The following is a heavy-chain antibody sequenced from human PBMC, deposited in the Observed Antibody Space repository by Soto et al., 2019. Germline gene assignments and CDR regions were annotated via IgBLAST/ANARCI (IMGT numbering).Heavy chain of an antibody. V-gene: IGHV3-30*18. J-gene: IGHJ4*02. CDR1: GFTFSSYG. D-gene: IGHD3-22*01. CDR2: ISYDGSNK. Sequence: GGSLRLSCAASGFTFSSYGMHWVRQAPGKGLEWVAVISYDGSNKYYADSVKGRFTISRDNSKNTLYLQMNSLSAEDTAVYYCAKTTHYYDSSGYYWSPDYWGQGTLVTVSS. CDR3: AKTTHYYDSSGYYWSPDY.